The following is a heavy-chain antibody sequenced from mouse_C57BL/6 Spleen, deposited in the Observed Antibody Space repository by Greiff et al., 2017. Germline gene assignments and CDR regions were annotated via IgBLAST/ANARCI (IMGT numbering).Heavy chain of an antibody. V-gene: IGHV5-9*01. J-gene: IGHJ2*01. CDR1: GFTFSSYT. Sequence: EVNVVESGGGLVKPGGSLKLSCAASGFTFSSYTMSWVRQTPEKRLEWVATISGGGGNTYYPDSVKGRFTISRDNAKNTLYLQMSSLRSEDTALYYCARQGGYFDYWGQGTTLTVSS. CDR3: ARQGGYFDY. CDR2: ISGGGGNT.